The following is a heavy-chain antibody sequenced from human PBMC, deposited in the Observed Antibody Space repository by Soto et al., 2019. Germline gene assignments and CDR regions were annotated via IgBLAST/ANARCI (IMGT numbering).Heavy chain of an antibody. V-gene: IGHV1-18*01. CDR2: ISLYSDGT. CDR3: ARVVPGAEAWFGP. J-gene: IGHJ5*02. Sequence: GAPVKVACKTSGYTFSNYGIAWVRQAPGQPLEWLGWISLYSDGTNYAQKFQGRVSMTTDTSTTTAYMELRSLRSDDTAVYYCARVVPGAEAWFGPWGQGPLVTVSS. CDR1: GYTFSNYG. D-gene: IGHD2-2*01.